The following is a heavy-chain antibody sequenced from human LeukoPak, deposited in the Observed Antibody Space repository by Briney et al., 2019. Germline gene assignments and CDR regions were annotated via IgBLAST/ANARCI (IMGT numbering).Heavy chain of an antibody. CDR2: ISGSGSTI. Sequence: PGGSLRLSCAASGFTFSDYYMSWIRQAPGKGLEWVSYISGSGSTIYYADSVKGRFTISRDNSKNTLYLQMNSLRAEDTAVYYCARGSPMLRGRPFDYWGQGTLVTVSS. D-gene: IGHD3-10*01. V-gene: IGHV3-11*01. J-gene: IGHJ4*02. CDR3: ARGSPMLRGRPFDY. CDR1: GFTFSDYY.